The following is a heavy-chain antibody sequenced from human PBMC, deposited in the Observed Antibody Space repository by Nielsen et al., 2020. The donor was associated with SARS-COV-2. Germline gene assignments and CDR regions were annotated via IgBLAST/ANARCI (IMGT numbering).Heavy chain of an antibody. Sequence: ASVKVSCKASGYTFISYGISWVRQAPGQGLEWMGWISGYNGNTNYVQKFQGRVTMTTDTSTSTAYMELRSQRSDDTAVYYCARDFPYPHPDARYYYYSGMDVWGQGTTVTVSS. CDR2: ISGYNGNT. CDR1: GYTFISYG. CDR3: ARDFPYPHPDARYYYYSGMDV. D-gene: IGHD6-6*01. V-gene: IGHV1-18*01. J-gene: IGHJ6*02.